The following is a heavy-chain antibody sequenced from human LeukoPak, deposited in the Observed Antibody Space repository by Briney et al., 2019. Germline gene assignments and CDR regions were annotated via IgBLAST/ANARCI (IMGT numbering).Heavy chain of an antibody. J-gene: IGHJ6*02. Sequence: SQTLSLTCTVSGGSISSGGYYWCWIRQHPGKGLEWIGYIYYSGSTYYNPSLKSRVTISVDTSKNQFSLKLSSVTAADTAVYYCARGGIWFGDYYYYGMDVWGQGTTVTVSS. CDR3: ARGGIWFGDYYYYGMDV. CDR1: GGSISSGGYY. V-gene: IGHV4-31*03. D-gene: IGHD3-10*01. CDR2: IYYSGST.